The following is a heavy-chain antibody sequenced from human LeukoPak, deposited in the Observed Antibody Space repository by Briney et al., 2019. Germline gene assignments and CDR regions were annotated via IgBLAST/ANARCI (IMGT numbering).Heavy chain of an antibody. D-gene: IGHD5-24*01. J-gene: IGHJ4*02. CDR3: ARPSPPGDGYNPCDY. V-gene: IGHV3-NL1*01. CDR1: GFTFSSYG. CDR2: ISGTGGRT. Sequence: GGSLRLSCAASGFTFSSYGMHWVRQAPGKGLEWVSVISGTGGRTFYAGSVKGRFTLSRDNSKNTVYLQMNSLKTEDTAMYYCARPSPPGDGYNPCDYWGPGALVVVSS.